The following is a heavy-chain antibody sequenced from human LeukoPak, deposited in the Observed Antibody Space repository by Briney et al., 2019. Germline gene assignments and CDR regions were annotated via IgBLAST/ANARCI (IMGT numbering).Heavy chain of an antibody. CDR2: IYYSGST. D-gene: IGHD3-22*01. J-gene: IGHJ4*02. V-gene: IGHV4-59*01. CDR3: ARYYDSSGYWSTPHFDY. Sequence: SETLSLTCTVSGGSISSYYWSWIRQPPGKGLEWIGYIYYSGSTNYNPSLKSRVTISVDTSKNQFSLKLSSVTAADTAVYYCARYYDSSGYWSTPHFDYWGQGTLVTVSS. CDR1: GGSISSYY.